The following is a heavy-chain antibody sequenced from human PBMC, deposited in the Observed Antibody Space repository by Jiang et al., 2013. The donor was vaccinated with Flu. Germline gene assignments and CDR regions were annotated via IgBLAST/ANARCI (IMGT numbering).Heavy chain of an antibody. J-gene: IGHJ3*02. CDR2: ISAYNGNT. D-gene: IGHD1-26*01. CDR1: GYTFTSYG. CDR3: ASSGSLPDAPTPGAFDI. Sequence: GAEVKKPGASVKVSCKASGYTFTSYGISWVRQAPGQGLEWMGWISAYNGNTNYAQKLQGRVTMTTDTSTSTAYMELRSLRSDDTAVYYCASSGSLPDAPTPGAFDIWGQGTMVTVSS. V-gene: IGHV1-18*01.